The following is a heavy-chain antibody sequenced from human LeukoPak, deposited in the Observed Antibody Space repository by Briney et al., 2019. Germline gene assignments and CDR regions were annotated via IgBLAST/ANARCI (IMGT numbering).Heavy chain of an antibody. J-gene: IGHJ4*02. CDR1: GGSISSYY. V-gene: IGHV4-59*01. CDR3: ARWGEEQLVPRYYFDY. D-gene: IGHD6-6*01. CDR2: IYYSGST. Sequence: LETLSLTCTVSGGSISSYYWSWIRQPPGKGLEWIGYIYYSGSTNYNPSLKSRVTISVDTSKNQFSLKLSSVTAADTAVYYCARWGEEQLVPRYYFDYWGQGTLVTVSS.